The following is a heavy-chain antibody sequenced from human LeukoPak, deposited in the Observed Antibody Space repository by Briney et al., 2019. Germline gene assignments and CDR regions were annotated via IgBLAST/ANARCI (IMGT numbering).Heavy chain of an antibody. J-gene: IGHJ6*03. V-gene: IGHV3-43D*03. CDR3: TKDINSGIFYNTYMDV. CDR1: GFTFDDYA. Sequence: PGGSLRLSCAASGFTFDDYAMHWVRQAPGKGLEWVSLISWDGGSTYYADSVKGRFTISRDNSKNSLYLQMNSLRAEDTALYYCTKDINSGIFYNTYMDVWGKGTPVTVSS. D-gene: IGHD3-10*01. CDR2: ISWDGGST.